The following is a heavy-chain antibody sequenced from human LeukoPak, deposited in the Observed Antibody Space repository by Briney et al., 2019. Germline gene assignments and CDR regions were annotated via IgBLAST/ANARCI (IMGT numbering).Heavy chain of an antibody. J-gene: IGHJ4*02. CDR1: GFNFSYYA. Sequence: SGGSLRLSCTASGFNFSYYAMRWVRQPPGKGLAWVALICFDGSNEYYEDSVKGRFTISRDNSKDTVFLQMNSLTVDDTAVYFCARLVGGTTGATDSGGQGSLVSVS. CDR2: ICFDGSNE. V-gene: IGHV3-33*01. CDR3: ARLVGGTTGATDS. D-gene: IGHD1-26*01.